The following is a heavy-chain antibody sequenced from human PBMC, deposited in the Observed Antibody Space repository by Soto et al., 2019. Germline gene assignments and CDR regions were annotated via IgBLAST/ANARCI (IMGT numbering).Heavy chain of an antibody. D-gene: IGHD3-9*01. Sequence: GGSLRLSCAASGFTFDDYAMHWVRQAPGKGLEWVSGISWNSGSIGYADSVKGRFTISRDNAKNSLYLQMNSLRAEDTALYYCAKDQLRDLSGFDYWGQGTLVTVSS. J-gene: IGHJ4*02. CDR1: GFTFDDYA. CDR2: ISWNSGSI. V-gene: IGHV3-9*01. CDR3: AKDQLRDLSGFDY.